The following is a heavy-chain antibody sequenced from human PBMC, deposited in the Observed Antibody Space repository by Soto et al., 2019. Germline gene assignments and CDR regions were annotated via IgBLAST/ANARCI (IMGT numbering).Heavy chain of an antibody. D-gene: IGHD2-21*02. CDR2: IYYSVST. CDR3: ARGILRVTGGGGYLDY. V-gene: IGHV4-30-4*01. J-gene: IGHJ4*02. Sequence: SETLSLTCTVSGGSISSGDYYWSWIRQPPGKGLEWSGYIYYSVSTYYNPSLKSRVTISVDTSKNQFALKLSSVTAADTAVYYCARGILRVTGGGGYLDYWGQGTMVTVSS. CDR1: GGSISSGDYY.